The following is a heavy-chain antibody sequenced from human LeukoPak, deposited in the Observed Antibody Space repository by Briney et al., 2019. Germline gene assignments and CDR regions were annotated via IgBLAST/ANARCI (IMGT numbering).Heavy chain of an antibody. D-gene: IGHD6-13*01. J-gene: IGHJ4*02. Sequence: GGSLKLSCAASGFTFSNYWMHWVRQGPGKGLVWVSRVNNDGSSTAYADSVRGRFTISRDNAKNTLYLQMNSLRAEDTAVYYCVGAAANTTPRPWGQGTLITVSS. V-gene: IGHV3-74*01. CDR1: GFTFSNYW. CDR2: VNNDGSST. CDR3: VGAAANTTPRP.